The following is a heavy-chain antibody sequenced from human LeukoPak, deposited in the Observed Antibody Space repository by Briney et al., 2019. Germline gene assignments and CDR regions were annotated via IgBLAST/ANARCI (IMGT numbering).Heavy chain of an antibody. V-gene: IGHV1-8*01. J-gene: IGHJ4*02. Sequence: ASVKVSCKASGYTFTSYDINWVRQATGQGLEWMGWMDPNSGSAGYAQKFQGRVTMTWNASISTAYMELSSLRSEDTAVYYCARVASSGWYYLDYWGQGTLVTVSS. CDR2: MDPNSGSA. D-gene: IGHD6-19*01. CDR3: ARVASSGWYYLDY. CDR1: GYTFTSYD.